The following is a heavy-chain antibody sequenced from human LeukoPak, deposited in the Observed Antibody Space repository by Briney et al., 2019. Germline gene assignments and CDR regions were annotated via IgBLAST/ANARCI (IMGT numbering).Heavy chain of an antibody. D-gene: IGHD5-12*01. CDR1: GYSISSGYY. CDR2: IYHSGST. CDR3: ARWLSAFADY. J-gene: IGHJ4*02. V-gene: IGHV4-38-2*02. Sequence: SETLSLTCTFSGYSISSGYYLGWIRQPPGKGLEWIGSIYHSGSTYYNPSLKSRVTISVDTSKNQFSLKLSSVTAADTAVYYCARWLSAFADYWGQGTLVTVSS.